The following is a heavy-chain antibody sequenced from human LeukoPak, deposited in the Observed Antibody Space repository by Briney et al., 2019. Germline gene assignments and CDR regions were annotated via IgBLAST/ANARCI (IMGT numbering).Heavy chain of an antibody. CDR1: GFTFSSYS. Sequence: GGSLRLSCAASGFTFSSYSMNWVRQAPGKGLEWVSAISGSGGSTYYADSVKGRFTISRDNSKNTLYLQMNSLRAEDTAVYYCAKDAYYDTGYFDIWGQGTMVTVSS. CDR3: AKDAYYDTGYFDI. V-gene: IGHV3-23*01. J-gene: IGHJ3*02. CDR2: ISGSGGST. D-gene: IGHD3-22*01.